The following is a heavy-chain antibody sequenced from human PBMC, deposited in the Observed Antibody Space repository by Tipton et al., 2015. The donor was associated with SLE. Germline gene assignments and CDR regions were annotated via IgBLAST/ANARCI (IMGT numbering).Heavy chain of an antibody. V-gene: IGHV1-2*06. CDR2: INPNSGGT. CDR3: ASLITMIVVGDDAFDI. CDR1: GYTFTGYY. D-gene: IGHD3-22*01. J-gene: IGHJ3*02. Sequence: QLVQSGAEVKKPGASVKVSCKASGYTFTGYYMHWVRQAPGQGLEWMGRINPNSGGTNYAQKFQGRVTMTRDTSISTAYMELSRLRSEDTAVYYCASLITMIVVGDDAFDIWGQGTMVTVSS.